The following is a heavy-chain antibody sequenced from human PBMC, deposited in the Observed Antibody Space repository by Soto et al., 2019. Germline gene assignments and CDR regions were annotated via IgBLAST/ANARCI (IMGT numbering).Heavy chain of an antibody. CDR2: ISESGDST. J-gene: IGHJ4*02. Sequence: EVQLLDSGGRLVQPGGSLRLSCAASGFTFSSYAMSWVRQAPGKGLEWVSSISESGDSTSYAVSVRCRFNISRDDAKNTLLLQTHSLRAEDTAAYSSAKSRIQGWTKGLDDHLCQGTLVTVAS. CDR3: AKSRIQGWTKGLDDH. V-gene: IGHV3-23*01. D-gene: IGHD5-18*01. CDR1: GFTFSSYA.